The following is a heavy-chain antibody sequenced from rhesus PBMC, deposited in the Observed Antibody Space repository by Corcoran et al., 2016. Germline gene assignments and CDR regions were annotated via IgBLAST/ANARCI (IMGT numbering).Heavy chain of an antibody. D-gene: IGHD3-3*01. CDR1: GGSISDSYR. Sequence: QVQLQESGPGVVKPSETLSLTCAVSGGSISDSYRWSWIRQPPGKGLEWIWYIYGSSTSTNYNPSLKNRGTISKDTSKNQFSLKLSSVTAADTAVYYCASPTLWTGYYYFDYWGQGVLVTVSS. V-gene: IGHV4S10*01. CDR2: IYGSSTST. CDR3: ASPTLWTGYYYFDY. J-gene: IGHJ4*01.